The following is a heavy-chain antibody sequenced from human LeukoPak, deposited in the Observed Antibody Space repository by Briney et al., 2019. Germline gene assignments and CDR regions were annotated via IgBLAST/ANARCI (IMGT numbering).Heavy chain of an antibody. CDR2: IYYSGST. J-gene: IGHJ5*02. CDR3: ARDLLAEYYYGSGSYPNWFDP. D-gene: IGHD3-10*01. Sequence: WVRQAPGKGLEWIGSIYYSGSTYYNPSLKSRVTISVDTSKKQFSLKLSSVTAADTAVYYCARDLLAEYYYGSGSYPNWFDPWGQGTLVTVSS. V-gene: IGHV4-39*07.